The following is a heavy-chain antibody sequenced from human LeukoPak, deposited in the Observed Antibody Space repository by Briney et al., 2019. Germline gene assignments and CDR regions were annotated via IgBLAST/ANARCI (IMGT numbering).Heavy chain of an antibody. D-gene: IGHD6-19*01. CDR2: IIPIFGTA. J-gene: IGHJ4*02. V-gene: IGHV1-69*01. Sequence: SVKVSCKASGGTFSSYAISWVRQAPGQGLEWMGGIIPIFGTANYAQKFQGRVTIIADESTSTAYMELSSLRSEDTAVYYCARGTVAVAAYDYWGQGTLVTVSS. CDR3: ARGTVAVAAYDY. CDR1: GGTFSSYA.